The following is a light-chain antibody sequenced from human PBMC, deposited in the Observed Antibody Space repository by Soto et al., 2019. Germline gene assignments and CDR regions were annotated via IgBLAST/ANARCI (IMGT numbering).Light chain of an antibody. V-gene: IGLV2-11*01. CDR1: SSDVGGYNY. J-gene: IGLJ3*02. CDR2: DVS. Sequence: QSVLTQPRSVSGSPGQSVTISCTGTSSDVGGYNYVSWYQQHPDIAPKLMIYDVSKRPSGVPDRFSGSKSGNTASLTISGLQAEDEADYYCCSYAGSYTWVFGGGTKVTVL. CDR3: CSYAGSYTWV.